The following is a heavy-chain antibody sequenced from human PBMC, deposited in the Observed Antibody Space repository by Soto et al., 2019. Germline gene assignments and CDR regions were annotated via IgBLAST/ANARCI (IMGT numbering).Heavy chain of an antibody. V-gene: IGHV5-51*01. CDR3: ARRELGVDY. Sequence: GESLKISCKGSGYSFTSYWIGWVRQMPGKGREWMGVIYPGDSGTRYSPSFQRQVTISADKSHSTAYLQWSSLKASDTAMYYCARRELGVDYWGQGTLVTVSS. D-gene: IGHD7-27*01. CDR2: IYPGDSGT. J-gene: IGHJ4*02. CDR1: GYSFTSYW.